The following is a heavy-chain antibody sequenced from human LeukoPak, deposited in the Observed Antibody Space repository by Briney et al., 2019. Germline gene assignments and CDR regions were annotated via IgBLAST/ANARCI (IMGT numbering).Heavy chain of an antibody. CDR3: ARGLRGIMVRGAITDLNWFDP. Sequence: SETLSLTCTVSGGSISSYYWSRIRQPPGKGLEWIGYIYYSGSTNYDPSLKSRVTISVDTSKNQFSLKLSSVTAADTAVYFCARGLRGIMVRGAITDLNWFDPWGQGTLVTVSS. D-gene: IGHD3-10*01. CDR1: GGSISSYY. CDR2: IYYSGST. V-gene: IGHV4-59*08. J-gene: IGHJ5*02.